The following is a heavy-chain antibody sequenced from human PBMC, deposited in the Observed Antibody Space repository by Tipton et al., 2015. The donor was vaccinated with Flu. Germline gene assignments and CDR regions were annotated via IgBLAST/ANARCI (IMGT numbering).Heavy chain of an antibody. J-gene: IGHJ3*02. Sequence: SLRLSCAASGFMFSSYGMHWVRQAPGKGLEWVGLISYDGSNKFYADSVKGRFTISRDNSKNTLYLQINSLRAEDTAVFYCAKPSGDLGSYDALDIWGQGTVVTVSS. CDR3: AKPSGDLGSYDALDI. CDR2: ISYDGSNK. V-gene: IGHV3-30*18. D-gene: IGHD4-17*01. CDR1: GFMFSSYG.